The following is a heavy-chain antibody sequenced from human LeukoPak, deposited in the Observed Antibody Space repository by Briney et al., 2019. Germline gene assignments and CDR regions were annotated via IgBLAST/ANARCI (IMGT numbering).Heavy chain of an antibody. V-gene: IGHV5-51*01. CDR2: IYPGDSDT. D-gene: IGHD1-26*01. CDR1: GYSFTSYW. J-gene: IGHJ4*02. CDR3: ARPLYSGSYYPYFDY. Sequence: GESLKISCKGSGYSFTSYWIRWVRQMPGKGLEWMGIIYPGDSDTRYSPSFQGQVTISADKSISTAYLQWSSLKASDTAVYYCARPLYSGSYYPYFDYWGQGTLVTVSS.